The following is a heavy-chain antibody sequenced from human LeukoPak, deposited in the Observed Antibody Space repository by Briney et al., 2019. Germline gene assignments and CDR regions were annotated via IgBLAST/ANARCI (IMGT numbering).Heavy chain of an antibody. CDR3: ARHLVNWNYGDETIEY. Sequence: SETLSLTCTVSGGSISSYYWSWIRQPRGKGLEWIGYIYYSGSTNYNPSLKSRVTISVDTSKNQFSLKLSSVTAADTAVYYCARHLVNWNYGDETIEYWGQGTLVTVSS. D-gene: IGHD1-7*01. CDR2: IYYSGST. CDR1: GGSISSYY. V-gene: IGHV4-59*08. J-gene: IGHJ4*02.